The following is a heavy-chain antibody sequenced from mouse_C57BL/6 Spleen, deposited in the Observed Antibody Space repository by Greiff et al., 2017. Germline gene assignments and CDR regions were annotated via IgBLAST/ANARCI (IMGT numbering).Heavy chain of an antibody. D-gene: IGHD1-1*01. J-gene: IGHJ1*03. CDR2: INPNNGGT. Sequence: VQLQQSGPELVKPGASVKMSCKASGYTFTDYNMHWVKQSPGKSLEWIGYINPNNGGTSYNQKFKGKATLTVNKSSSTAYMRLRSLTSEDSAVYYCAIYYGSRYWYFGVWGTGTTVTVSS. V-gene: IGHV1-22*01. CDR1: GYTFTDYN. CDR3: AIYYGSRYWYFGV.